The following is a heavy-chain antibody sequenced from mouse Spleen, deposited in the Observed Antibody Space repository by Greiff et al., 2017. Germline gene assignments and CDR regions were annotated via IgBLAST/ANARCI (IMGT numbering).Heavy chain of an antibody. CDR3: ARSTTVGGYAMDY. CDR1: GYTFTSYW. Sequence: QVQLQQPGAELVKPGASVKLSCKASGYTFTSYWMHWVKQRPGQGLEWIGMIHPNSGSTNYNEKFKSKATLTVDKSSSTAYMQLSSLTSEDSAVYYCARSTTVGGYAMDYWGQGTSVTVSS. V-gene: IGHV1-64*01. D-gene: IGHD1-1*01. CDR2: IHPNSGST. J-gene: IGHJ4*01.